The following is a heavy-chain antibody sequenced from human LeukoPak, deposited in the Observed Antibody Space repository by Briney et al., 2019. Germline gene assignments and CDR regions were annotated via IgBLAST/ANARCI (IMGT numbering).Heavy chain of an antibody. V-gene: IGHV4-30-4*01. CDR3: ARVEYGDYYFDY. Sequence: SETLSLTCTVSGGSISSGDYYWSWVRQPPGKGLEWIGYIYYSGNTYYNPSLKSRITISVDTSKNQFSLKLSSVTAADTAVYYCARVEYGDYYFDYWGQGTLVPSPQ. CDR2: IYYSGNT. D-gene: IGHD4-17*01. CDR1: GGSISSGDYY. J-gene: IGHJ4*02.